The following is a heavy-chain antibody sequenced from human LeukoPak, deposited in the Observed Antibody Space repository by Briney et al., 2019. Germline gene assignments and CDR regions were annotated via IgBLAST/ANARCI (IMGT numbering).Heavy chain of an antibody. Sequence: SVKVSCKASGYTFTGYYMHWVRQAPGQGLELMGGIIPIFGTANYAQKFQGRVTITTDESTSTAYMELSSLRSEDTAVYYCAREGSDSSGYYYEHWYFDLWGRGTLVTVSS. CDR1: GYTFTGYY. J-gene: IGHJ2*01. V-gene: IGHV1-69*05. D-gene: IGHD3-22*01. CDR2: IIPIFGTA. CDR3: AREGSDSSGYYYEHWYFDL.